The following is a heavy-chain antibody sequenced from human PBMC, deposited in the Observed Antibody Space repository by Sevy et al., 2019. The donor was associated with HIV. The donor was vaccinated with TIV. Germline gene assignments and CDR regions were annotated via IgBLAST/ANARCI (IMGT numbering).Heavy chain of an antibody. CDR2: IYYSGST. Sequence: SETLSLTCTVSGGSISSSSYYWGWIRQPPGKGLEWIGSIYYSGSTYYNPSLKSRVTISVDTSKNHFSLMLSSVTAADTAVYYCARHPMLTYSGYSSGWYEFDYWGQGTLVTVSS. CDR3: ARHPMLTYSGYSSGWYEFDY. V-gene: IGHV4-39*01. CDR1: GGSISSSSYY. J-gene: IGHJ4*02. D-gene: IGHD6-19*01.